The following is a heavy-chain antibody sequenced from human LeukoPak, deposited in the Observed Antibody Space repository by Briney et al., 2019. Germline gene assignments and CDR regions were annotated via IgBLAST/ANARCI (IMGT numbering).Heavy chain of an antibody. J-gene: IGHJ3*02. CDR2: ISSSGSTI. V-gene: IGHV3-48*03. CDR3: ARGQGYTDAFDI. D-gene: IGHD2-15*01. Sequence: GGSLRLSCAASGFTFSSYEMNWVRQAPGKGLEWVSYISSSGSTIKYADSVKGRFTISRDNAKNSLYLQMHSLRAEDTAVYYCARGQGYTDAFDIWGQGTMVTVSS. CDR1: GFTFSSYE.